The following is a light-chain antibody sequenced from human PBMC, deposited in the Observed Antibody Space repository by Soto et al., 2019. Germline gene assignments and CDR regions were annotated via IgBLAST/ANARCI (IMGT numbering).Light chain of an antibody. CDR2: RAS. CDR1: QSIDGD. V-gene: IGKV3-15*01. Sequence: IEVSQSPAFLSVSPEERVILSCRASQSIDGDLAWYQHRPGQAPRLLISRASTRATGIPARFSGSGSGTDFTLTISSLQSEDSAVYYCQQNHQWPRTFGRGTKVEIK. J-gene: IGKJ1*01. CDR3: QQNHQWPRT.